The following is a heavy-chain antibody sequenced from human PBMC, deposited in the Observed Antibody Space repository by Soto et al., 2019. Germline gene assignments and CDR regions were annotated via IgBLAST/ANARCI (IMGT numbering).Heavy chain of an antibody. CDR1: GFTFSSYA. CDR2: ISYDGSNK. D-gene: IGHD3-9*01. J-gene: IGHJ5*02. CDR3: ARDKPYYDILTGYPWFDP. V-gene: IGHV3-30-3*01. Sequence: VGSLRLSCSASGFTFSSYAMHWVRQAPGKGLEWVAVISYDGSNKYYADSVKGRFTISRDNSKNTLYLQMNSLRAEDTAVYYCARDKPYYDILTGYPWFDPWGQGTQVTVSS.